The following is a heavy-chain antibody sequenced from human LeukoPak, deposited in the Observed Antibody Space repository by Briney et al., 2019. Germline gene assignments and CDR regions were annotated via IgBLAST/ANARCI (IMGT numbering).Heavy chain of an antibody. CDR2: INPNSGGT. CDR3: AREWKTAMVIYYFDY. CDR1: GYTFTGYY. J-gene: IGHJ4*02. Sequence: ASVKVSCKASGYTFTGYYMHWVRQAPGQGLEWMGWINPNSGGTNYAQKFQSRVTMTRDTSISTAYMELSRLRSDDTAVYYCAREWKTAMVIYYFDYWGQGTLVTVSS. D-gene: IGHD5-18*01. V-gene: IGHV1-2*02.